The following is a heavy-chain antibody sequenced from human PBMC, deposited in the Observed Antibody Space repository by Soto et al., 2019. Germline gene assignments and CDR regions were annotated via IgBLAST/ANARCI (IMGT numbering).Heavy chain of an antibody. CDR1: GFSLSTTAVG. J-gene: IGHJ4*02. D-gene: IGHD6-19*01. Sequence: KESGPTLVTPTQTLTLTCSFSGFSLSTTAVGVGWIRQPPGKALEWLAIIDWDDDKHYSPSLKSRLVITKVTSKNQVVLTMTNMDPVDTATYYCARSKYGSAWTLDYWGQGTLVTVSS. CDR3: ARSKYGSAWTLDY. V-gene: IGHV2-5*02. CDR2: IDWDDDK.